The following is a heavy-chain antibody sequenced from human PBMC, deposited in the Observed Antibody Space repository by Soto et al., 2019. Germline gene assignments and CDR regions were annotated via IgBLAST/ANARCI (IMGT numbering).Heavy chain of an antibody. V-gene: IGHV3-72*01. CDR3: ARDLSSGAAY. Sequence: EVQLVESGGGLVQPGGSLRLSCAASGFTFSDHYMDWVRQAPGKGLEWVGRIRDKAHSYTTEYAASVKGRFTISRDDSKNSLYLQMNSLKIEETAIYYCARDLSSGAAYWGQGTPVTVSS. CDR1: GFTFSDHY. D-gene: IGHD1-26*01. J-gene: IGHJ4*02. CDR2: IRDKAHSYTT.